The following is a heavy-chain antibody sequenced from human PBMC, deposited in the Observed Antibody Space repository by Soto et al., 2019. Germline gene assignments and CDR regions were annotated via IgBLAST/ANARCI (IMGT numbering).Heavy chain of an antibody. J-gene: IGHJ4*02. V-gene: IGHV1-3*01. CDR3: ARGYDSSSWPPVDY. CDR2: INAYNGNT. Sequence: GASVKVSCKASGYTFTSYAMHWVRQAPGQRLEWMGWINAYNGNTNYAQKLQGRVTMTTDTSTSTAYMELRSLRSDDTAVYYCARGYDSSSWPPVDYWGQGTLVTVSS. D-gene: IGHD6-13*01. CDR1: GYTFTSYA.